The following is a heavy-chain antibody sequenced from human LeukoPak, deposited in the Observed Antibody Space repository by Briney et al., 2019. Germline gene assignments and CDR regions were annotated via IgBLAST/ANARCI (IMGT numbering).Heavy chain of an antibody. CDR1: GGSFSGYY. Sequence: SETLSLTCAVYGGSFSGYYWSWIRQPPGKGLEWIGEINHSGSTNYNPSLKSRVTISVDTSKNQFSLKLSSVTAADTAVYYCAREGTKCSFDYWGQGTLVTVSS. J-gene: IGHJ4*02. CDR2: INHSGST. D-gene: IGHD2-8*01. V-gene: IGHV4-34*01. CDR3: AREGTKCSFDY.